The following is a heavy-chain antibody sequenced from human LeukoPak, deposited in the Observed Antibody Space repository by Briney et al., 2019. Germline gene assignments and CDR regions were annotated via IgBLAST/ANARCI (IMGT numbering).Heavy chain of an antibody. CDR2: IIPIFGTA. CDR1: GGTFSSYA. CDR3: AVPRGPTYYYYYMDV. Sequence: SVKVSCKASGGTFSSYAISWVRQAPGQGLEWMGGIIPIFGTANYAQKFQGKVTITTDESTSTAYMELSSLRSEDTAVYYCAVPRGPTYYYYYMDVWGKGTTVTVSS. J-gene: IGHJ6*03. V-gene: IGHV1-69*05.